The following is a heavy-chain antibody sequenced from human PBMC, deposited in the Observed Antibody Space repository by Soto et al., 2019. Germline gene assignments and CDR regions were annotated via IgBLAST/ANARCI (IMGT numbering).Heavy chain of an antibody. J-gene: IGHJ4*02. CDR2: IYYSGST. Sequence: SETLSLTCTVSGGSISSSSYYWGWIRQPPGKGLEWIGSIYYSGSTYNNPSLKSRVTISVDTSKNQISLKLSSMTAADTAVYNCARLRITMVRGVITHPPYFDYWGQGTLVTVSS. V-gene: IGHV4-39*01. D-gene: IGHD3-10*01. CDR3: ARLRITMVRGVITHPPYFDY. CDR1: GGSISSSSYY.